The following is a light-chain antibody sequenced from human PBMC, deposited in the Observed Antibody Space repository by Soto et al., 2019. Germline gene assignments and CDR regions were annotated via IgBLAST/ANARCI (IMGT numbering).Light chain of an antibody. CDR2: KAS. CDR3: LQYDSYSWT. J-gene: IGKJ1*01. CDR1: QSLSTW. Sequence: DIQMTQSPSTLSAYVGDRVTITCRASQSLSTWLAWYQQKPGKAPKLLIYKASSLESGVPSRFSGSGSGTECTRTISSLQPDDFATYYCLQYDSYSWTFGQGTKVEIK. V-gene: IGKV1-5*03.